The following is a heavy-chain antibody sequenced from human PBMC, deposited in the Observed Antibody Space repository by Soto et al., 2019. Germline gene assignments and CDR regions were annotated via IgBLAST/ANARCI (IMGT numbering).Heavy chain of an antibody. CDR2: VYHTGRS. J-gene: IGHJ5*02. D-gene: IGHD2-15*01. CDR1: GYSISSGYY. CDR3: ARTDIVVVPTTLPHWFDP. Sequence: KPSETLSLTCAVSGYSISSGYYWGWVRQPPGKGLEWIGAVYHTGRSFYNPSLKRRVTISLDTAKNEFSLKLTSVTAADTAVYYCARTDIVVVPTTLPHWFDPWGQGTLVTVSS. V-gene: IGHV4-38-2*01.